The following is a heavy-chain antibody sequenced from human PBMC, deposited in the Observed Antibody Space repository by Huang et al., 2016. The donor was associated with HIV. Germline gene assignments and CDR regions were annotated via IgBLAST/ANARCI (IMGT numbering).Heavy chain of an antibody. Sequence: QVRLEPWGEGVVKPSETLSLTCAVYGASFGSYFWSWIRQSPVKGLQWIGAIKHGGPSKYDPGFQSRVSMSVDTPKNQFSLRLRTMTAADAAIYYCARLPTPSYYDTWSLSSVEEDFFYFNMDLWGQGTPVIVSS. D-gene: IGHD3-3*01. J-gene: IGHJ6*03. CDR3: ARLPTPSYYDTWSLSSVEEDFFYFNMDL. V-gene: IGHV4-34*01. CDR2: IKHGGPS. CDR1: GASFGSYF.